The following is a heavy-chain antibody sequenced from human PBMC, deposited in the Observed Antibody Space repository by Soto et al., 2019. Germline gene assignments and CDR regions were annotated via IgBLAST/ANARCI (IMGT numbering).Heavy chain of an antibody. V-gene: IGHV4-59*01. J-gene: IGHJ3*02. CDR1: GGSISSYY. CDR3: ARVKAAAGGAFDI. CDR2: IYYSGST. Sequence: QVQLQESGPGLVKPSETLSLTCTVSGGSISSYYWSWIRQPPGKGLEWIGYIYYSGSTNYNPSLESRVTISVDTSKNQFSLKLSSVTAADTAVYYCARVKAAAGGAFDIWGQGTMVTVSS. D-gene: IGHD6-13*01.